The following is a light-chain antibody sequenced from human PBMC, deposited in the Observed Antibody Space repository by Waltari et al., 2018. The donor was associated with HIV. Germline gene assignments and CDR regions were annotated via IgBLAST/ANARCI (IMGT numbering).Light chain of an antibody. CDR3: QQYAASPLT. CDR2: GAS. J-gene: IGKJ4*01. V-gene: IGKV3-20*01. Sequence: EIVLTQSPGTLSLSPGERATLSCRASQSVRSASLAWYQQKPGQAPRLLIFGASSRAPGIPDFILTISRLEPEDCAVYYCQQYAASPLTFGGGTRVEIK. CDR1: QSVRSAS.